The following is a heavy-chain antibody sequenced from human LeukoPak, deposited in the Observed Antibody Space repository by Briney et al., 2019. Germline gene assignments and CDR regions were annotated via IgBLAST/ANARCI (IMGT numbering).Heavy chain of an antibody. CDR1: GFTFSSYG. CDR3: ARTALAYDYVWGSYRIPLYCFDY. D-gene: IGHD3-16*02. Sequence: GGSLRLSCAASGFTFSSYGMHWVRQAPGKGLEWVAVISYDGSNKYYADSVKGRFTISRDNSKNSLYLQMNSLRAEDTAVYYCARTALAYDYVWGSYRIPLYCFDYWGQGTLVTVSS. J-gene: IGHJ4*02. CDR2: ISYDGSNK. V-gene: IGHV3-30*03.